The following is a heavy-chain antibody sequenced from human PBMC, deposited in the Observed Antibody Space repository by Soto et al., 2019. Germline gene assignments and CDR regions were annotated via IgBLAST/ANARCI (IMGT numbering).Heavy chain of an antibody. V-gene: IGHV4-61*01. Sequence: ASETLSLTCTVSGGSVSSGSYYWSWIRQPPGKGLEWIGYVYYTGDTNYNPSLKSRVTISVDPSKSQFSLKLNSVTAADTAVYFCARLGASRTLVWGQGTMVTVSS. J-gene: IGHJ3*01. CDR1: GGSVSSGSYY. CDR2: VYYTGDT. CDR3: ARLGASRTLV. D-gene: IGHD7-27*01.